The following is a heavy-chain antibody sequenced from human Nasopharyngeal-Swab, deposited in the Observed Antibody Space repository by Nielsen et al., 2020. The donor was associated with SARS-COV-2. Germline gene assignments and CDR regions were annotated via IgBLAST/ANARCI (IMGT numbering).Heavy chain of an antibody. CDR2: ISYDGSNK. CDR3: AKDVDERGKEKGGKGEE. V-gene: IGHV3-30*18. Sequence: GESLKISCAASGFTFSSYGMHWVRQAPGKGLEWVAVISYDGSNKYYADSVKGRFTISRDNSKNTLYLQMNSLRAEDTAVYYCAKDVDERGKEKGGKGEEGGQGKIGTVSS. D-gene: IGHD3-16*01. J-gene: IGHJ4*02. CDR1: GFTFSSYG.